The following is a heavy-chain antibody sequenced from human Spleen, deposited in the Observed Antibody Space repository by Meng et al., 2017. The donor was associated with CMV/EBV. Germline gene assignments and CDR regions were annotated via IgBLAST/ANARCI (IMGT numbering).Heavy chain of an antibody. V-gene: IGHV1-69*05. CDR3: ARESVDYDFWSGDGFDP. CDR1: GGTFSSYA. CDR2: IIPIFGTA. Sequence: SVKVSCKASGGTFSSYAISWVRQAPGQGLEWMGGIIPIFGTANYAQKLQGRVTITTDESTSTAYMELSSLRPEDTAVYYGARESVDYDFWSGDGFDPWGQGTLVTVSS. J-gene: IGHJ5*02. D-gene: IGHD3-3*01.